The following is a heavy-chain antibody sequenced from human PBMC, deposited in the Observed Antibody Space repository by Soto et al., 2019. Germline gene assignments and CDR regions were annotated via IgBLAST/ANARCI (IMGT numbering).Heavy chain of an antibody. CDR3: AKLLNGVTALDY. CDR1: GITLSRDW. CDR2: IKPDGSGA. V-gene: IGHV3-7*01. Sequence: EVQLVESGGGLVQPGGSLRLSCTASGITLSRDWMTWVRQAPGKGLEWVASIKPDGSGAYYLDSVKGRFTISRDNSKNSLYLQANSLRAEDTAMYFCAKLLNGVTALDYWGQGALVTVSS. J-gene: IGHJ4*02. D-gene: IGHD2-21*02.